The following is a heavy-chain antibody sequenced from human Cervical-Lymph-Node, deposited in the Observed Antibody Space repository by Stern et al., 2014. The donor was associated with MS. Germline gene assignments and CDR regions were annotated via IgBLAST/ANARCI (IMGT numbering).Heavy chain of an antibody. V-gene: IGHV1-2*02. CDR2: LNPNSGDT. D-gene: IGHD6-13*01. J-gene: IGHJ4*02. Sequence: QVQLVQSGAELKKPGASVRVSCKTSGYIFTGHYMHWVRQAPGHGLEWMGWLNPNSGDTNSAQKFQGRVTMTRDTSINTAYMELSSLRSDDTAVYFCARWVARAAAFDSWGQGTLVTVTS. CDR1: GYIFTGHY. CDR3: ARWVARAAAFDS.